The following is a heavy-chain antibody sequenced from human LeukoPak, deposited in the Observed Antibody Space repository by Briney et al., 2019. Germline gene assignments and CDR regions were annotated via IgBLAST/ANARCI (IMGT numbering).Heavy chain of an antibody. CDR1: GGSISSSSYY. Sequence: SETLSLTCTVSGGSISSSSYYWGWIRQPPGKGLEWIGSIYYSGSTYYNPSLKSRVTISVDTTKNQFSLKLSSVTAADTAVYYCARDTRGFRWFDPWGQGTLVTVSS. J-gene: IGHJ5*02. D-gene: IGHD3-10*01. V-gene: IGHV4-39*02. CDR2: IYYSGST. CDR3: ARDTRGFRWFDP.